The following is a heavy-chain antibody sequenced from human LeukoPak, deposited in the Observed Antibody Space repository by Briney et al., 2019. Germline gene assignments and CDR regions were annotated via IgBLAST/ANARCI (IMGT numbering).Heavy chain of an antibody. Sequence: SETLSLTCSVSGGSISSYSWSWIRQSPGKGLECIGYINYTGSTHYYPSLKRRVTISVDPSKNHFSLRLSSVTAADTAVYYCASQIGTGTSTFHFDLWGRGTLVTVSS. D-gene: IGHD2-2*01. J-gene: IGHJ2*01. CDR3: ASQIGTGTSTFHFDL. V-gene: IGHV4-59*01. CDR2: INYTGST. CDR1: GGSISSYS.